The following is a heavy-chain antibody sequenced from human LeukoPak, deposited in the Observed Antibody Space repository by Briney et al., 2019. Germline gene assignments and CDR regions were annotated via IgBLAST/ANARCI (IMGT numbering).Heavy chain of an antibody. V-gene: IGHV1-69*13. J-gene: IGHJ4*02. Sequence: ASVKVSCKASGGTFSSYAISWVRQAPGQGLEWMGGIIPIFGTANYAQKFQGRVTITADESTSTAYMELSSLRSEDTAVYYCARVTSTAIVGALDYWGQGTLVTVSS. CDR2: IIPIFGTA. CDR1: GGTFSSYA. CDR3: ARVTSTAIVGALDY. D-gene: IGHD1-26*01.